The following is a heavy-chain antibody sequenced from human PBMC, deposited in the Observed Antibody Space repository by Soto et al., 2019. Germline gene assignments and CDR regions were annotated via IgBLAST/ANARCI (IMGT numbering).Heavy chain of an antibody. Sequence: QVQLVQSGAEVKKPGASVKVSCKASGYTFSSYDINWVRQATGQGLEWMGWMNANSGNTGYAQKFQGRVTMTRDTSMSTAYMELSSLTSEDTAVYYCARRTIAHWYFDLWGRGTLVTVSS. CDR2: MNANSGNT. D-gene: IGHD1-1*01. CDR1: GYTFSSYD. V-gene: IGHV1-8*01. J-gene: IGHJ2*01. CDR3: ARRTIAHWYFDL.